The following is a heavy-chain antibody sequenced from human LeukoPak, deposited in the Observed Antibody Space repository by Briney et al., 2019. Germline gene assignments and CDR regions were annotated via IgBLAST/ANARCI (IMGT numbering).Heavy chain of an antibody. J-gene: IGHJ4*02. D-gene: IGHD3-22*01. CDR1: GGSMSSGGHY. CDR2: IHHSGIT. V-gene: IGHV4-30-2*01. Sequence: SQTLSLTCTVSGGSMSSGGHYWTWIRQPPGKGLEWIGYIHHSGITYYNPPLKSRVTISVDTSKKQFSLKLASVTAADTAVYYCARYDSNDDGGYFGCWGQGTLVTVSS. CDR3: ARYDSNDDGGYFGC.